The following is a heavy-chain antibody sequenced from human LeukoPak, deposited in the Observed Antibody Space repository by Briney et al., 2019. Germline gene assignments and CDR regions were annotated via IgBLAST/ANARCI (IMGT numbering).Heavy chain of an antibody. J-gene: IGHJ4*02. V-gene: IGHV1-69*06. CDR1: GYTFTSYA. D-gene: IGHD6-6*01. Sequence: ASVKVSCKASGYTFTSYAISWVRQAPGQGLEWMGGIIPIFGTANYAQKFQGRVTITADKSTSTAYMELSSLRSEDTAVYYCAREGSSSDGDYFDYWGQGTLVTVSS. CDR2: IIPIFGTA. CDR3: AREGSSSDGDYFDY.